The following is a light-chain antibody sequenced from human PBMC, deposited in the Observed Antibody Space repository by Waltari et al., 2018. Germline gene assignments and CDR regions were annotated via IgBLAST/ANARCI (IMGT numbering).Light chain of an antibody. J-gene: IGLJ2*01. V-gene: IGLV4-69*01. CDR1: SGHSSYA. CDR3: QTWGTGIRV. CDR2: LNRDGSH. Sequence: QLVLTQSPSASASLGASVKLTCTLSSGHSSYAIASHQQQPEKGPRYLMNLNRDGSHTKGDGIPDRFSGSSSGAERYLTISSLQSEDEADYYCQTWGTGIRVFGGGTKLTVL.